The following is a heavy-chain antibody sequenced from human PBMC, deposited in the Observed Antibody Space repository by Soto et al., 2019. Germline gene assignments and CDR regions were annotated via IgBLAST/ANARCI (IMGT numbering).Heavy chain of an antibody. CDR3: ARDLGALIETPGWFDH. V-gene: IGHV6-1*01. CDR2: TYYRSKWYN. D-gene: IGHD6-6*01. CDR1: GDSVSSNSAA. J-gene: IGHJ5*02. Sequence: SQTLSLTCAISGDSVSSNSAAWNWIRQSPSRGLEWLGRTYYRSKWYNDYAVSVKSRITTNADTSKNQFSLQLNSVTPEDTAVYYCARDLGALIETPGWFDHWGQGTPVTVSS.